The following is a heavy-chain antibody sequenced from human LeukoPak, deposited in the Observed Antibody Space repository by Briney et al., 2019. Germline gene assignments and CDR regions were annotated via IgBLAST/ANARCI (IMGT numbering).Heavy chain of an antibody. J-gene: IGHJ4*02. CDR1: GFTFNNYA. Sequence: GGSLRLSCAASGFTFNNYAMNWVRQAPGKGLEWVSSISGGGETTYYADSAKGRFTISRDNSQNTLYLQMNSLRAEDTTVYYCARDYADYVGYFFFDYWGQGTLVTVSS. CDR3: ARDYADYVGYFFFDY. D-gene: IGHD4-17*01. V-gene: IGHV3-23*01. CDR2: ISGGGETT.